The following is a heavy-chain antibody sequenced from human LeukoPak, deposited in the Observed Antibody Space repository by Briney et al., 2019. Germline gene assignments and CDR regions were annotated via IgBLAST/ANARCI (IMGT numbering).Heavy chain of an antibody. D-gene: IGHD6-19*01. V-gene: IGHV4-34*01. CDR3: ARDGYSSGWGFDY. CDR1: GGSFSGYY. J-gene: IGHJ4*02. CDR2: INHSGST. Sequence: SETLSLTCAVYGGSFSGYYWSWIRQPPGKGLEWIGEINHSGSTNYNPSLKSRVTISVDTSKNQFSLKLSSVTAADAAVYYCARDGYSSGWGFDYWGQGTLVTVSS.